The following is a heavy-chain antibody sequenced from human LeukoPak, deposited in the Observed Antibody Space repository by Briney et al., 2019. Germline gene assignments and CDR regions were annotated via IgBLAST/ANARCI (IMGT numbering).Heavy chain of an antibody. D-gene: IGHD2-15*01. J-gene: IGHJ4*02. Sequence: GGSLRLSCAASGFTFSSYGMSWVRQAPGKGLEWVSAISGSGGSTYYADSVKGRFTISRDNAKNSLYLQMNSLRAEDTAVYYCARGRSHPGYWGQGTLVTVSS. CDR3: ARGRSHPGY. CDR1: GFTFSSYG. CDR2: ISGSGGST. V-gene: IGHV3-23*01.